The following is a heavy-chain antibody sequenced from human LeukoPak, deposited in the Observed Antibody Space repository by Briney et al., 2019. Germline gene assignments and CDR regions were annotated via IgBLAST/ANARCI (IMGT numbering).Heavy chain of an antibody. CDR3: ARRYYGSGSPFDY. Sequence: SQTLSLTCTVSGGSISSGGYYWSWIRQHPGKGLEWIGYIYYSGSTNYNPSLKSRVTISVDTSKNQFSLKLSSVTAADTAVYYCARRYYGSGSPFDYWGQGTLVTVSS. D-gene: IGHD3-10*01. V-gene: IGHV4-61*08. CDR2: IYYSGST. CDR1: GGSISSGGYY. J-gene: IGHJ4*02.